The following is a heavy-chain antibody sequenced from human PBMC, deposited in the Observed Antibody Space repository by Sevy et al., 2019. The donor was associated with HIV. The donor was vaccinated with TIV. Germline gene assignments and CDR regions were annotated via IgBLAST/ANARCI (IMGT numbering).Heavy chain of an antibody. V-gene: IGHV4-39*01. CDR3: AGRAIAVAGRDAFDI. Sequence: SETLSLTCTVSSGSITRSNYYWGWIRQPPGKGPEWVGNISDTGSTYYNPSLKSRVTIYRDRSKNQFSLKLNSVTVADTTIYYCAGRAIAVAGRDAFDIWGQGTLVTVSS. CDR2: ISDTGST. J-gene: IGHJ3*02. D-gene: IGHD6-19*01. CDR1: SGSITRSNYY.